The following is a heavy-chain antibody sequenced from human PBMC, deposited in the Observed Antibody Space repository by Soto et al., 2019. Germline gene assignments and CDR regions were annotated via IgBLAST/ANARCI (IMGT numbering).Heavy chain of an antibody. V-gene: IGHV3-23*01. CDR3: AKAPERGVEAAAGTQRVDY. Sequence: GGSLRLSCAASGFTFSSYAMSWVRQAPGKGLEWVSAISGSGGSTYYADSVKGRFTISRDNSKNTLYLQMNSLRAEDTAVYYCAKAPERGVEAAAGTQRVDYWGQGTLVTVSS. J-gene: IGHJ4*02. CDR2: ISGSGGST. D-gene: IGHD6-13*01. CDR1: GFTFSSYA.